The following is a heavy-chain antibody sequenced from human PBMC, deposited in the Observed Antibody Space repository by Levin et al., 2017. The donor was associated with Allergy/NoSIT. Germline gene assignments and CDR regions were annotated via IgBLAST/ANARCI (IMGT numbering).Heavy chain of an antibody. CDR1: GYPFENYV. V-gene: IGHV1-3*01. D-gene: IGHD4-11*01. J-gene: IGHJ4*02. CDR2: ISVGSGNV. CDR3: AKDFSSNYDWVY. Sequence: ASVKVSCQASGYPFENYVIHWLRRAPGHRPEWMGWISVGSGNVQYSQRFQDRVSFTRHISASTAYLELNGLRSEDTAVYYCAKDFSSNYDWVYWGQGTLVTVSS.